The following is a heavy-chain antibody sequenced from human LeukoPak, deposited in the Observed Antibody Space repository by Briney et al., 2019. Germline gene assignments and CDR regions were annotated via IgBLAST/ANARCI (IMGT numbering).Heavy chain of an antibody. Sequence: ASVKVSCKTSGYTYTKYLIHWVRQAPGQGLEWMGTINPQGDITNYAQRFQGRITLTEDTSTSTVYMELSSLTSEDTAVYYCARPSYCVADNCGYWLDPWGPGTLVTVSS. D-gene: IGHD2-21*01. CDR3: ARPSYCVADNCGYWLDP. CDR1: GYTYTKYL. CDR2: INPQGDIT. V-gene: IGHV1-46*01. J-gene: IGHJ5*02.